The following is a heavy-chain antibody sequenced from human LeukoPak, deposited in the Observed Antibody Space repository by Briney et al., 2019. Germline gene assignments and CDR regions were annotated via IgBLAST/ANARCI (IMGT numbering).Heavy chain of an antibody. CDR3: AKEAVAVGSGYYMDV. CDR2: ISWNSGSI. D-gene: IGHD6-19*01. J-gene: IGHJ6*03. CDR1: GFTFDDYA. V-gene: IGHV3-9*01. Sequence: PGGSLRLSCAASGFTFDDYAMHRVRQAPGKGLELVSGISWNSGSIGYADSVKGRFTISRDNAKNSLYLQMNSLRAEDTALYYCAKEAVAVGSGYYMDVWGKGTTVTVSS.